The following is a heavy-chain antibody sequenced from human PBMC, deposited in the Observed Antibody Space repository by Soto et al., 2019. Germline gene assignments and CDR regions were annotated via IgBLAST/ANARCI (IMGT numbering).Heavy chain of an antibody. Sequence: QVQLQESGPGLVKPSETLSLTCTVSGGSDSSESYYWNWIRQPPGKGLEWIGNIYHSGSTNYVSTNYNFSLKSRVTMSIDTSKNHFSLNLTSVTAADTAVYYCARAHGTYYYDHGRDVWGQGTTVTVSS. D-gene: IGHD1-26*01. CDR2: IYHSGSTNYVST. CDR3: ARAHGTYYYDHGRDV. V-gene: IGHV4-61*01. CDR1: GGSDSSESYY. J-gene: IGHJ6*02.